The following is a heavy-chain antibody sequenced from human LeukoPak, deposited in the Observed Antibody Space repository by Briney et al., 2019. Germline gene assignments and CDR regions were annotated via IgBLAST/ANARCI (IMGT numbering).Heavy chain of an antibody. J-gene: IGHJ4*02. CDR3: ARGHFSYGSGSYYANIPYYFDY. CDR2: IYHSGST. Sequence: SETLSLTCAVSGGSISSGGYSWSWIRQPPGKGLEWIGYIYHSGSTYYNPSLKSRVTISVDRSKNQFSLKLGSVTAADTAVYYCARGHFSYGSGSYYANIPYYFDYWGQGTLVTVSS. CDR1: GGSISSGGYS. D-gene: IGHD3-10*01. V-gene: IGHV4-30-2*01.